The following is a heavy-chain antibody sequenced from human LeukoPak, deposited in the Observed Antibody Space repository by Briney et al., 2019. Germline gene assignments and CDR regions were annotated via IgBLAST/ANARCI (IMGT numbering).Heavy chain of an antibody. CDR2: IYYSGST. CDR3: ARYVWGSYPTFEDY. CDR1: GGSISSYY. D-gene: IGHD3-16*02. V-gene: IGHV4-59*01. J-gene: IGHJ4*02. Sequence: SETLSLTCTVSGGSISSYYWSWIRQPPGKGLEWIGYIYYSGSTNYNPSLKSRVAISVDTSKNQFSLKLSSVTAADTAVYYCARYVWGSYPTFEDYWGQGTLVTVSS.